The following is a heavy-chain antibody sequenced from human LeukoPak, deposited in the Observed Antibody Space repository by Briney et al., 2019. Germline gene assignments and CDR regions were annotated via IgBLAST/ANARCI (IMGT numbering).Heavy chain of an antibody. Sequence: SGTLSLTCAVSGVSISSTNYWTWVRQPPGKGLEWIGEIYHSGTTSYNPSLKSRVTISVDKSENQFSLRLTSVTASDTAVYYCARGWEYFDSWGQGTLVIVSS. D-gene: IGHD6-19*01. J-gene: IGHJ4*02. CDR3: ARGWEYFDS. V-gene: IGHV4-4*02. CDR1: GVSISSTNY. CDR2: IYHSGTT.